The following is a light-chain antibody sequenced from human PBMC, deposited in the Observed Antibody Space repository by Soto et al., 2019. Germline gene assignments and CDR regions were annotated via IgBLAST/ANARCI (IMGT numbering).Light chain of an antibody. CDR3: QSYDNSLSGSYV. V-gene: IGLV1-40*01. J-gene: IGLJ1*01. CDR2: GNT. CDR1: SSNIGAGYD. Sequence: QSVLTQPPSVSGAPGQRVTISCTGSSSNIGAGYDVHWYQQLPGTAPKLLIHGNTNRPSGVPDRFSGSKSGTSASLAITGLQAEDEADYYCQSYDNSLSGSYVFGTGTKVTVL.